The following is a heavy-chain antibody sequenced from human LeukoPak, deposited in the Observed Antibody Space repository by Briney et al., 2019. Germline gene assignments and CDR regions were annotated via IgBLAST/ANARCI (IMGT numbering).Heavy chain of an antibody. CDR2: INPDDGDT. Sequence: ASVKVSCKASGYSFTDYFLYWVRQAPGQGLEWMGRINPDDGDTNYAQTFQGRITMTRDTSISTAYMELSSLKSDDTAVYYCARLSTATRHWLAASDIWGQGTVVTVSS. J-gene: IGHJ3*02. CDR3: ARLSTATRHWLAASDI. V-gene: IGHV1-2*06. CDR1: GYSFTDYF. D-gene: IGHD6-19*01.